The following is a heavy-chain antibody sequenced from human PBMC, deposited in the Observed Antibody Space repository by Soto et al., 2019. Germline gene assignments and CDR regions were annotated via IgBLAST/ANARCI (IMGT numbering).Heavy chain of an antibody. Sequence: RSLTCTVSGGSVSNSNYYWGWIRQSPGKGLEWIGSVYYRGRSYSKSSVKSRITISVDTSKNQFSLNLNSVTASDTAVYYCVSQRTSVLTQAYFDYWGPGALVTVSS. V-gene: IGHV4-39*01. CDR1: GGSVSNSNYY. J-gene: IGHJ4*02. CDR3: VSQRTSVLTQAYFDY. D-gene: IGHD2-8*01. CDR2: VYYRGRS.